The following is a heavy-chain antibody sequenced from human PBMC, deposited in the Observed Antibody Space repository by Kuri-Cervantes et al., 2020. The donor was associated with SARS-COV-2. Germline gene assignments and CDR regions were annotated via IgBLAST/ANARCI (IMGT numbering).Heavy chain of an antibody. D-gene: IGHD2-8*01. CDR3: ASPRGYCPNGVCLREFDS. CDR2: ISAYNGNT. J-gene: IGHJ5*01. Sequence: ASVKVSCKASGYTFTSYGISWVRQAPGQGLEWMGWISAYNGNTNYAQKLQGRVTITADKSTSTAYMELSSLRSEDTAVYYCASPRGYCPNGVCLREFDSWGQGTLVTVSS. V-gene: IGHV1-18*01. CDR1: GYTFTSYG.